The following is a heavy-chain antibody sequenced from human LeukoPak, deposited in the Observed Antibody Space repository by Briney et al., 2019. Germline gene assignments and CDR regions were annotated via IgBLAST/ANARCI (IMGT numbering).Heavy chain of an antibody. CDR1: GFTFSSYW. J-gene: IGHJ4*02. CDR2: IKQDGSEK. D-gene: IGHD5-18*01. V-gene: IGHV3-7*01. Sequence: GGSLRLSCAASGFTFSSYWMSWVRQAPGKGLEWVANIKQDGSEKYYVDSVKGRFTISRDNAKNSLYLQMNSLRAEDTAVYYCARDSGYSYGYVPDYWGQGTLVTVSS. CDR3: ARDSGYSYGYVPDY.